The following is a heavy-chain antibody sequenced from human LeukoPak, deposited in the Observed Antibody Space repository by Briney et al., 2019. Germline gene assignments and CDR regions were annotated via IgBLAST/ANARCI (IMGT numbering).Heavy chain of an antibody. J-gene: IGHJ4*02. CDR3: AKTGTTDPGDY. CDR1: GFTFSSFE. D-gene: IGHD4-17*01. Sequence: GGSLRLSCSASGFTFSSFEMHWVRQAPGKGLEWVAVISYHGTIIYYSDSVKGRFTISRDNSKNTLYLQMNSLRVEDTAVYYCAKTGTTDPGDYWGQGILVTVSS. CDR2: ISYHGTII. V-gene: IGHV3-30*18.